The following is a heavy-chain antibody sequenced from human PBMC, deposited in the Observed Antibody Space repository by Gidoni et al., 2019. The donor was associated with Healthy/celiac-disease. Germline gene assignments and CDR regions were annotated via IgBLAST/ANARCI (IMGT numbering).Heavy chain of an antibody. Sequence: VQLVESGGGLVKPGGSLRLSCAASGFTFSNAWMSWVRPAPGKGLEWVGRIKSKTDGGTTDYAAPVKGRFTISRDDSKNTLYLQMNSLKTEDTAVYYCTTERSYYYGMDVWGQGTTVTVSS. V-gene: IGHV3-15*01. CDR2: IKSKTDGGTT. CDR1: GFTFSNAW. J-gene: IGHJ6*02. CDR3: TTERSYYYGMDV.